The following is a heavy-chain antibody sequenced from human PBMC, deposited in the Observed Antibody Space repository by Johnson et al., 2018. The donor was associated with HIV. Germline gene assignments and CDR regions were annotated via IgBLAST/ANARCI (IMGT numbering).Heavy chain of an antibody. Sequence: VQLVESGGGLVQRGGSLRLSCVASGFSVSCNYMSWVRQAPGKGLEWVSVIYSGGSTYYADSVKGRFTISRDNSKNTLYLQMNSLRAEDTAVYYCAREAAVADAFDIWGQGTMVTVSS. CDR3: AREAAVADAFDI. CDR1: GFSVSCNY. J-gene: IGHJ3*02. V-gene: IGHV3-66*01. CDR2: IYSGGST. D-gene: IGHD6-19*01.